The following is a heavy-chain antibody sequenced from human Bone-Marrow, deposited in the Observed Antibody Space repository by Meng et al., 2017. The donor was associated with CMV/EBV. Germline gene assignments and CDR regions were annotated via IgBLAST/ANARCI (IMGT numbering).Heavy chain of an antibody. D-gene: IGHD6-13*01. V-gene: IGHV3-23*03. CDR2: IYSGGSST. Sequence: GGSLRLSCAASGFTFSSYAMSWVRQAPGKGLEWVSVIYSGGSSTYYADSVKGRFTISRDNAKNSLYLQMNSLRAEDTALYYCARQGGVAAAGLSFWGQGTLVTVSS. J-gene: IGHJ1*01. CDR3: ARQGGVAAAGLSF. CDR1: GFTFSSYA.